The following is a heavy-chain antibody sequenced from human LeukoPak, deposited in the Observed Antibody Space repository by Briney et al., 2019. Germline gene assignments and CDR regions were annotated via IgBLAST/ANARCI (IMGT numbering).Heavy chain of an antibody. D-gene: IGHD3-9*01. CDR1: GGSFSGYY. Sequence: SETLSLTCAVYGGSFSGYYWSWIRQPPGKGLEWIGEINHSGSTNYNPSLKSRVTISVDTSKNQFSLKLSSVTAADTAVYYCARERPSYYDILTGYYPRSLPYYFDYWGREPWSPSPQ. V-gene: IGHV4-34*01. CDR2: INHSGST. J-gene: IGHJ4*02. CDR3: ARERPSYYDILTGYYPRSLPYYFDY.